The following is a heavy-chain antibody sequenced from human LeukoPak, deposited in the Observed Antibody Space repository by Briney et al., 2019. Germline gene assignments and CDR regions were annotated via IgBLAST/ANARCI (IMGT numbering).Heavy chain of an antibody. D-gene: IGHD3-10*01. CDR1: GFTFSSYG. CDR3: AKGSYGSPPAPNWFDP. J-gene: IGHJ5*02. CDR2: IQYDGSNK. Sequence: PGGSLRLSCAASGFTFSSYGMHWVRQAPGKGLEWVAFIQYDGSNKYYADSVKGRFTISRDNSKNTLYLQMNSLRAEDTAVYYCAKGSYGSPPAPNWFDPWGQGTLVTVSS. V-gene: IGHV3-30*02.